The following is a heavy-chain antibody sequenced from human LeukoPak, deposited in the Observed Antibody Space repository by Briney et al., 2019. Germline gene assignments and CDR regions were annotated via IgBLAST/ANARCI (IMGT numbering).Heavy chain of an antibody. D-gene: IGHD6-6*01. V-gene: IGHV3-33*01. J-gene: IGHJ4*02. CDR1: GFTFSSYG. Sequence: GRSLRLSCAASGFTFSSYGMHWVRQAPGKGLEWVAVIWYDGSNKYYADSVKGRFTISRDNSKNTLYLQMGSLRAEDMAVYYCARVSTARQGLLDYWGQGTLVTVSS. CDR2: IWYDGSNK. CDR3: ARVSTARQGLLDY.